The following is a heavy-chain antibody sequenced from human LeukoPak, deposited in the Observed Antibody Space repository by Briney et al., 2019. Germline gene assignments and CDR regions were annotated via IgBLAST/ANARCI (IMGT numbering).Heavy chain of an antibody. CDR1: GGSTRSYY. CDR3: ARGAMVRGVIADY. D-gene: IGHD3-10*01. J-gene: IGHJ4*02. Sequence: SETLSLTCTVSGGSTRSYYWSWIRQPPGKGLEWIGYMYYSGSTNYNPPLKNRVTISVDTSNNQFSLKLSSVTAADTAVFYCARGAMVRGVIADYWGQGTLVTVSS. CDR2: MYYSGST. V-gene: IGHV4-59*13.